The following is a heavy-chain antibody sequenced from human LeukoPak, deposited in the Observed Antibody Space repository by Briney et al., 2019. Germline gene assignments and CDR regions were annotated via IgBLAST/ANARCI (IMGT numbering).Heavy chain of an antibody. CDR2: IYTSGST. V-gene: IGHV4-61*02. J-gene: IGHJ5*02. D-gene: IGHD3-10*01. CDR3: ARGVMVRGVIITFWFDP. Sequence: PSETLSLTCTVSGGSISSGSYYWSWIRQPAGKGLEWIGRIYTSGSTNYNPSLKSRVTISVDTSKTQFSLKLSSVTAADTAVYYCARGVMVRGVIITFWFDPWGQGTLVTVSS. CDR1: GGSISSGSYY.